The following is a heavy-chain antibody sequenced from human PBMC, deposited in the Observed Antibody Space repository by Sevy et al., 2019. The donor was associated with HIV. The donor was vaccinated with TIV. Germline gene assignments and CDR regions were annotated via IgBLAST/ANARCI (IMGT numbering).Heavy chain of an antibody. Sequence: GGSLRLSCAASGFIFDTHAMSWVRQAPGKGLEWVSGISGTGGSTYYADSVKGRFTISRDNSKNTLYVQMNCLRAEDTAVYYCVKGVYDFWSGRSYVSDLWGQGTMVTVSS. CDR3: VKGVYDFWSGRSYVSDL. J-gene: IGHJ3*01. D-gene: IGHD3-3*01. CDR2: ISGTGGST. CDR1: GFIFDTHA. V-gene: IGHV3-23*01.